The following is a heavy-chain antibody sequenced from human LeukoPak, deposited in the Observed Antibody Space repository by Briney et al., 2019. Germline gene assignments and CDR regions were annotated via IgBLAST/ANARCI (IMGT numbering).Heavy chain of an antibody. CDR2: INPSSDST. J-gene: IGHJ4*02. V-gene: IGHV1-46*01. D-gene: IGHD5-24*01. Sequence: GASVKVSCKASGYTFTSYYMHWVRQAPGQGLEWMGIINPSSDSTSYAQKFQGRVTMSRDTSTSTVYMELSSLRSEDTAVYYCARGGGSTAQDYWGQGTLVTVSS. CDR3: ARGGGSTAQDY. CDR1: GYTFTSYY.